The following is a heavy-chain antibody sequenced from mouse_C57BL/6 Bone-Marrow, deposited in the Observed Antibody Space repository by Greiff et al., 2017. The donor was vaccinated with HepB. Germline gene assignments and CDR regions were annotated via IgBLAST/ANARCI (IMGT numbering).Heavy chain of an antibody. Sequence: EVQLQQSGPGMVKPSQSLSLTCTVTGYSITSGYDWHWIRHFPGNKLEWMGYISYSGSTNYNPSLKSRISITHDTSKNHFFLKLNSVTTEDTATYYCAANFAWFAYWGQGTLVTVSA. J-gene: IGHJ3*01. CDR3: AANFAWFAY. CDR2: ISYSGST. CDR1: GYSITSGYD. V-gene: IGHV3-1*01.